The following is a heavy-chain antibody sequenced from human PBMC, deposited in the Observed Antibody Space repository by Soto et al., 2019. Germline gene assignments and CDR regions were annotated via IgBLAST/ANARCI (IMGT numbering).Heavy chain of an antibody. V-gene: IGHV6-1*01. CDR3: AGVASFRGIDV. Sequence: QVQLQQSGPGLVKPSQTLSLTCVISGNSVSSNSAAWIWVRQSPSRGLEWLGRTYCRSKWYTDYALSVKSRITINPDTSKNQFSLHLDSVIPEDTAVYYCAGVASFRGIDVWGLGTQVTVSS. J-gene: IGHJ6*02. CDR1: GNSVSSNSAA. D-gene: IGHD2-21*01. CDR2: TYCRSKWYT.